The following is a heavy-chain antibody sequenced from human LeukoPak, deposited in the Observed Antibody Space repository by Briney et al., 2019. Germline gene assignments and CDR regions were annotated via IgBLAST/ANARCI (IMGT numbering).Heavy chain of an antibody. D-gene: IGHD3-9*01. J-gene: IGHJ4*02. V-gene: IGHV3-21*01. CDR3: ARVSDILTGYHDY. Sequence: PGGSLRLSCAASGFTFSSYSMNWVRQAPGKGLEWVSSISSSSSYIYYADSVKGRFTISRDNAKNSLYLQMNSLRAEDTAVYYCARVSDILTGYHDYWGQGTLVTVSS. CDR1: GFTFSSYS. CDR2: ISSSSSYI.